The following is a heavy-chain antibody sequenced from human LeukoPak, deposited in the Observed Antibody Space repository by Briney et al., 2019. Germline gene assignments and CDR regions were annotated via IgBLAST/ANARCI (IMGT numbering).Heavy chain of an antibody. CDR1: GFTFSSYG. CDR2: IRYDGSNK. Sequence: GGSLRLSCAASGFTFSSYGMHWVRQAPGKGLEWVAFIRYDGSNKYYADSVKGRFTISRDNSKNALYLQMNSLRAEDTAVYYCAREDDSSGSGVYYFDYWGQGTLVTVSS. V-gene: IGHV3-30*02. D-gene: IGHD3-22*01. J-gene: IGHJ4*02. CDR3: AREDDSSGSGVYYFDY.